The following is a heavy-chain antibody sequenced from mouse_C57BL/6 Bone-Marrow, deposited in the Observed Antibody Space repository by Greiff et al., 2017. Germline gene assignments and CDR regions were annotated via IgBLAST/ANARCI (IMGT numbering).Heavy chain of an antibody. CDR1: GYTFTSYW. J-gene: IGHJ3*01. D-gene: IGHD3-2*02. CDR3: ARRDSSGYLWFAY. Sequence: QVQLKQPGAELVKPGASVKMSCKASGYTFTSYWITWVKQRPGQGPEWIGDIYPGSGSSNYNEKFKSKATLTVETSSSTAYMQLSSLTSEDSAVYYCARRDSSGYLWFAYWGQGTLVTVSA. CDR2: IYPGSGSS. V-gene: IGHV1-55*01.